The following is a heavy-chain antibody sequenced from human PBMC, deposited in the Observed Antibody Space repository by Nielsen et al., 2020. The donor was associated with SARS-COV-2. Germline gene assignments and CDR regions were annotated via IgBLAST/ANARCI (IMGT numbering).Heavy chain of an antibody. J-gene: IGHJ4*02. CDR2: INPNSGGT. D-gene: IGHD2-21*02. V-gene: IGHV1-2*02. CDR1: GYTFPGYY. CDR3: ARARYCGGDCYRRFDY. Sequence: SVKVSCKASGYTFPGYYMHWVRQAPGQGLEWMGWINPNSGGTNYAQKFQGRVTITADESTSTAYMELSSLRSEDTAVYYCARARYCGGDCYRRFDYWGQGTLVTVSS.